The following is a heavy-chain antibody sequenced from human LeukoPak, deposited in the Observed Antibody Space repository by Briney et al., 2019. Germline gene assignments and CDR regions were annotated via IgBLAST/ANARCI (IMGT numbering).Heavy chain of an antibody. V-gene: IGHV4-34*09. CDR1: GGSFSGYY. Sequence: SETLSLTCAVYGGSFSGYYWSWIRQPPGKGLEWIGEINHSGSTNYNPSLKSRVTISLDTSENLFSLRLTSVTAADTAVYFCARTNYYDSNDFPRYFDLWGRGTLVTVSS. J-gene: IGHJ2*01. CDR3: ARTNYYDSNDFPRYFDL. D-gene: IGHD3-22*01. CDR2: INHSGST.